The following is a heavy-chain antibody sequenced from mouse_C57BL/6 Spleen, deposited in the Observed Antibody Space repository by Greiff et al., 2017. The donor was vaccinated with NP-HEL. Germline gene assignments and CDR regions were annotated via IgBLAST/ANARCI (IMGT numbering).Heavy chain of an antibody. CDR3: ARLYGSSLWFAY. CDR1: GYTFTSYW. D-gene: IGHD1-1*01. V-gene: IGHV1-69*01. CDR2: IDPSDSYT. Sequence: QVQLQQPGAELVMPGASVKLSCKASGYTFTSYWMHWVKQRPGQGLEWIGEIDPSDSYTNYNQKFKGKSILTVDKSSSTAYMQLSSLTSEDSAVYYCARLYGSSLWFAYWGQGTLVTVSA. J-gene: IGHJ3*01.